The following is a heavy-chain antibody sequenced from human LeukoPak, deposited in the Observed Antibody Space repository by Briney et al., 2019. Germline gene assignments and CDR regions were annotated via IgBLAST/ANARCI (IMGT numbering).Heavy chain of an antibody. CDR1: GGSVSSGSYY. D-gene: IGHD5-12*01. CDR3: ARSIPMVATEAL. CDR2: IYKSGST. V-gene: IGHV4-61*01. Sequence: SETLSLTCTVSGGSVSSGSYYWSWIRQPPGKGLEWIGNIYKSGSTNYNPSLKSRVAISVDTSKNQFSLKLSSVTAADTAIYYCARSIPMVATEALWSQGTLVTVSS. J-gene: IGHJ4*02.